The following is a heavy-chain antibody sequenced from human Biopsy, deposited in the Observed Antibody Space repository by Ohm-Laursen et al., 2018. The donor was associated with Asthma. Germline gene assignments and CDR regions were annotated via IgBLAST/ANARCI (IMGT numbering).Heavy chain of an antibody. Sequence: SETLSLTCTVSPGSINDYYWNWIRQFSGKGLEWIGYVHSTGSTRFNPSLKSRLTISVDTSVDQVSLKLTSVTAADTAVYYCARATSTWSQSGPHYFDHWGQGTLVTVSS. CDR3: ARATSTWSQSGPHYFDH. D-gene: IGHD6-13*01. V-gene: IGHV4-59*01. CDR1: PGSINDYY. J-gene: IGHJ4*02. CDR2: VHSTGST.